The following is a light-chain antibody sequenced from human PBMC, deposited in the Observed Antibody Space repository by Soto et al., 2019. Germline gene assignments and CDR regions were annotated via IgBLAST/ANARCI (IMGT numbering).Light chain of an antibody. J-gene: IGKJ3*01. CDR3: QQYGGAPFT. CDR1: QNTNNY. Sequence: EIVMTQSPATLSVSPGERATLSCRASQNTNNYLAWYQQKPGQAPRLLIDGVSTRATGIPARFSGSGSGTEFTLTISSLQSEDFAMYYCQQYGGAPFTFGPGTRV. CDR2: GVS. V-gene: IGKV3-15*01.